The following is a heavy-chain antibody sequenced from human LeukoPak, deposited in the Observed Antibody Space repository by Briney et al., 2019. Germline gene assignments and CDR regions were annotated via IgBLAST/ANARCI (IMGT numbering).Heavy chain of an antibody. CDR3: AKDSKRRLLSGYYYYYYMDV. D-gene: IGHD2/OR15-2a*01. J-gene: IGHJ6*03. Sequence: PGGSLRLSCAASGFSFSSYGMHWVRQAPGKGLEWVAFIRYDGSNKYYVDSVKGRFTSSRDNSKNTLYLQMSSLRAEDTAVYYCAKDSKRRLLSGYYYYYYMDVWGKGTTVTVSS. V-gene: IGHV3-30*02. CDR2: IRYDGSNK. CDR1: GFSFSSYG.